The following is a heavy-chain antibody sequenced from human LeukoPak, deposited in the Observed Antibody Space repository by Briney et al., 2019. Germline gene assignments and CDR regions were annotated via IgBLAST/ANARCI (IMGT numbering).Heavy chain of an antibody. CDR2: ISAYNGNT. CDR1: GYTFTSYG. D-gene: IGHD5-12*01. J-gene: IGHJ6*02. Sequence: GASVKVSCKASGYTFTSYGISWVRQAPGQGLEWMGWISAYNGNTNYAQKLQGRVTMTTDTSTSTAYMELRSLRSDDTAVYYCARNGEIVAENYYYYGMDVWGQGTTVTVSS. V-gene: IGHV1-18*01. CDR3: ARNGEIVAENYYYYGMDV.